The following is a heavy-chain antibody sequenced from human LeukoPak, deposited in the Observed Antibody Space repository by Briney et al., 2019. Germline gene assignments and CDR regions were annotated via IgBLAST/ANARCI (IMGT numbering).Heavy chain of an antibody. CDR3: ARTLGGYDSSGIDY. CDR1: RFTFSSYG. Sequence: GGSLRLSCAASRFTFSSYGMHWVRQAPGKGLAWVAAISSTSDYIYHADSVKGRFTISRDNADNTLYLDMNNLRAEDTAIYYCARTLGGYDSSGIDYWGQGTLVTVSS. CDR2: ISSTSDYI. V-gene: IGHV3-21*01. D-gene: IGHD3-10*01. J-gene: IGHJ4*01.